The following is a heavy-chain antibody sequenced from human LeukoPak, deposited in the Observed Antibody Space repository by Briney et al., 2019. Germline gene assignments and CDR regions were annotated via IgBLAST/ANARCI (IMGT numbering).Heavy chain of an antibody. D-gene: IGHD4-17*01. CDR1: GFVFTRDW. CDR2: FFPDDSDT. Sequence: GESLKISCRFSGFVFTRDWIGWVRLMPGKGLEWMGIFFPDDSDTRYSPSFQGQVTLSADKSISTAYLQWSSLKASDTAIYYCARRDPTTVTAFDYWGQGTLVTVSS. J-gene: IGHJ4*02. V-gene: IGHV5-51*01. CDR3: ARRDPTTVTAFDY.